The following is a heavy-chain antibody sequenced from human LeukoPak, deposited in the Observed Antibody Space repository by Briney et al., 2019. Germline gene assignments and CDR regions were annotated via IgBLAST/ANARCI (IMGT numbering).Heavy chain of an antibody. J-gene: IGHJ3*02. Sequence: GSLRLSCAASGFTFSSYSMDWVRQAPGKGLEWVSYISRSTSTIYYADSVKGRFTISRDNAKNSLYLQMNSLRDEHTAVYYCARPFYDSGGYYYKSFDIWGQGTMVTVSS. CDR3: ARPFYDSGGYYYKSFDI. CDR2: ISRSTSTI. D-gene: IGHD3-22*01. V-gene: IGHV3-48*02. CDR1: GFTFSSYS.